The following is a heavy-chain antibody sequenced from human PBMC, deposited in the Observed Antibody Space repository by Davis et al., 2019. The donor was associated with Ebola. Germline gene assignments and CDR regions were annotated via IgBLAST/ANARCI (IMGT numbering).Heavy chain of an antibody. V-gene: IGHV3-66*04. CDR3: ARHTTH. J-gene: IGHJ4*02. CDR1: GFTFSSYT. D-gene: IGHD1-26*01. Sequence: GESLKISCAASGFTFSSYTMGWVRQAPGKGLEWVSVIYSGGSTYYADSVKGRFTISRDNSKNTLYLQMNSLRAEDTAVYYCARHTTHWGQGTLVTVSS. CDR2: IYSGGST.